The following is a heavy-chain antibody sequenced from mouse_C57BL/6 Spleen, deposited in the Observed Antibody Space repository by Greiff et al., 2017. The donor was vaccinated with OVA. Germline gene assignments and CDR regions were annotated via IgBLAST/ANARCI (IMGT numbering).Heavy chain of an antibody. V-gene: IGHV1-61*01. D-gene: IGHD1-1*01. CDR1: GYTFTSHW. CDR3: ASYYYGSSFYFDY. J-gene: IGHJ2*01. Sequence: QVQLQQPGAELVRPGSSVKLSCKASGYTFTSHWMDWVKQRPGQGLEWIGNIYPSDSETHYNQKFKDKASLTVDKSSSTAYMQLSSLTSEDSAVYYCASYYYGSSFYFDYWGQGTTLTVSS. CDR2: IYPSDSET.